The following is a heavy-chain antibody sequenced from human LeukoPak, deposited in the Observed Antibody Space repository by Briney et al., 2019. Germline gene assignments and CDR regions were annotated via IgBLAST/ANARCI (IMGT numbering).Heavy chain of an antibody. V-gene: IGHV3-21*01. D-gene: IGHD6-19*01. Sequence: GGSLRLSCAASGFPFSSYSMNWVRRAPGRGLEWVSSISTRIDYMYYADSVKGRFTISRDNAKNSLYLQMNSLRAEDTAVYYCARAISSRGWYLVDYWGQGTLVTVSS. CDR1: GFPFSSYS. CDR2: ISTRIDYM. CDR3: ARAISSRGWYLVDY. J-gene: IGHJ4*02.